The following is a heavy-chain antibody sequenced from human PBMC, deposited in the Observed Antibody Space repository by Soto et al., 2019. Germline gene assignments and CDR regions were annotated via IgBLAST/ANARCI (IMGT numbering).Heavy chain of an antibody. CDR3: AEDETYYYNNLPRAYFDP. CDR2: ISFDGTTK. V-gene: IGHV3-30*18. CDR1: GFPFYNYG. D-gene: IGHD4-4*01. J-gene: IGHJ5*02. Sequence: QVQLVESGGGVVQPGTSLRLSCAGSGFPFYNYGINWVRQAPGKGLEWVAIISFDGTTKVYADSVKGRFTISRDNSKNEVFLQMTGMRVDDPAVYYCAEDETYYYNNLPRAYFDPWGQGTPVTVSS.